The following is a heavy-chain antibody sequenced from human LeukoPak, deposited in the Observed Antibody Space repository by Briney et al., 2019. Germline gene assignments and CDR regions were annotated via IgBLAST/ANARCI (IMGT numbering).Heavy chain of an antibody. D-gene: IGHD6-19*01. CDR3: ARDRVAVAYFDY. J-gene: IGHJ4*02. Sequence: ASVKVSCKASGYTFTSYGISWVRQAPGQGLEWMGWISAYNGNTNYAQKLQGRVTMTTDTSTSTAYMGLRSLRSDDMAVYYCARDRVAVAYFDYWGQGTLVTVSS. CDR1: GYTFTSYG. CDR2: ISAYNGNT. V-gene: IGHV1-18*03.